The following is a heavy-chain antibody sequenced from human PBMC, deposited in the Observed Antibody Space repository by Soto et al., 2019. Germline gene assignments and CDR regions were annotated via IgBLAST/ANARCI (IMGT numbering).Heavy chain of an antibody. CDR2: ISVSGGST. V-gene: IGHV3-23*01. Sequence: PGGSLRLSCAASGFPFSSYAMSLVRQSPGKGLEWVSAISVSGGSTYYADSVKGRFTISRDSSKNTLYLQMNSLRAEETAVYYCEKARPKELLSRYHYGIDVWDHGGTITLSS. CDR1: GFPFSSYA. J-gene: IGHJ6*02. CDR3: EKARPKELLSRYHYGIDV. D-gene: IGHD2-21*01.